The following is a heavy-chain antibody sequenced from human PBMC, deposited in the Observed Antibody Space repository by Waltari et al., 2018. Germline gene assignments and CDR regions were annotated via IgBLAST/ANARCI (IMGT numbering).Heavy chain of an antibody. CDR1: GFTFSSYA. J-gene: IGHJ4*02. CDR2: ISGRGGST. V-gene: IGHV3-23*04. CDR3: AKDLMVQGVFFDY. Sequence: EVQLVESGGGLVQPGGSLRLSCAASGFTFSSYAMSWVRQAPGKGLEWVSAISGRGGSTYSAYSVKVRFTISRDNSKNTLYLQMNSLRAEDTAVYYCAKDLMVQGVFFDYWGQGTLVTVSS. D-gene: IGHD3-10*01.